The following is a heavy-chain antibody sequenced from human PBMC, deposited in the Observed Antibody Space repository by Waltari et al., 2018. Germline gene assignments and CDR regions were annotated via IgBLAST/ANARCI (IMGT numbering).Heavy chain of an antibody. J-gene: IGHJ3*02. Sequence: QVQLQQWGAGLLKPSETLSLTCAVYGGSFSCYYWSWIRQPPGKGLEWIGEINHSGSTNYNPSLKSRVTISVDTSKNQFSLKLSPVTAADTAVYYCARGRTGNDAFDIWGQGTMVTVSS. V-gene: IGHV4-34*01. CDR2: INHSGST. CDR3: ARGRTGNDAFDI. CDR1: GGSFSCYY.